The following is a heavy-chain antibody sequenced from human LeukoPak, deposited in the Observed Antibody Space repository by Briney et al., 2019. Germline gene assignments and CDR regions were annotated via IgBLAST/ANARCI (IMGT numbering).Heavy chain of an antibody. CDR3: ARSYYYDSSGYHPLID. D-gene: IGHD3-22*01. J-gene: IGHJ4*02. Sequence: ASVKVSCKASGYTFTSYYMHWVRQAPGQGLEWMGIINPSGGSTSYAQKFQGRVTMTRDMSTSTVYVELSSLRSEDTAVYYCARSYYYDSSGYHPLIDWGQGTLVTVSS. CDR1: GYTFTSYY. CDR2: INPSGGST. V-gene: IGHV1-46*01.